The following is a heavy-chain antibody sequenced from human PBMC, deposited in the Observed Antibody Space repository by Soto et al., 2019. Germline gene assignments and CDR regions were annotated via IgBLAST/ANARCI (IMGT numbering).Heavy chain of an antibody. CDR1: GFTFTDAW. Sequence: PGGSLRLSCAASGFTFTDAWMSWVRQAPGKGLEWVGRIKTKTDGGTTDYAAPVKGRFTISRDDSKNTLFLQMDSLKTKDTAVYYCSAHNWNYGVFDYWGQGTLVTV. V-gene: IGHV3-15*01. J-gene: IGHJ4*02. CDR3: SAHNWNYGVFDY. D-gene: IGHD1-7*01. CDR2: IKTKTDGGTT.